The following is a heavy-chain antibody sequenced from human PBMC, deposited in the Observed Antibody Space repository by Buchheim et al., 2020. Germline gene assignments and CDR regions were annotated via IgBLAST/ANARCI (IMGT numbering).Heavy chain of an antibody. CDR1: TFSVSSNQ. CDR2: IKSGGNT. Sequence: EVQLVESGGDLVQPGGSLRLSCVASTFSVSSNQMNWVRQAPGKGLEWVSIIKSGGNTYYADSVKGRFTVSGDNAKNSLSLQMNSLRAEDTALYYCAANYYDSSGPQSYWGQGTL. V-gene: IGHV3-66*01. D-gene: IGHD3-22*01. CDR3: AANYYDSSGPQSY. J-gene: IGHJ4*02.